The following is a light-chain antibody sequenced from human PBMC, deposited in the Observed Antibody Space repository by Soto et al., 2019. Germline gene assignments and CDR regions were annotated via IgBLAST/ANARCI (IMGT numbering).Light chain of an antibody. CDR1: SSDVGGYNY. V-gene: IGLV2-8*01. J-gene: IGLJ1*01. Sequence: QSVLTQPPSASGSPGQSVTISCTGTSSDVGGYNYVSWYQQHPGKAPKLMIYEVSKRPSGVPDRFSGSKSGNTASLTVSGLQADDEADYYCSSYAGSSNVFGTGTKVTVL. CDR2: EVS. CDR3: SSYAGSSNV.